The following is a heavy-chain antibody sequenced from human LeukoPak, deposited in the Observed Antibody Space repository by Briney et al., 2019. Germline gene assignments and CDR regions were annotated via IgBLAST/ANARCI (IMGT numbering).Heavy chain of an antibody. D-gene: IGHD5-12*01. CDR2: ISYDGSNK. Sequence: PGGSLRLSCAASGFTFSSYGMHWVRQAPGKGLEWVAVISYDGSNKYYADSVKGRFTISRDNSKNTLYLQMNSLRAEDTAVYYCAKEGLGYPSDYFDYWGQGTLVTVSS. J-gene: IGHJ4*02. CDR3: AKEGLGYPSDYFDY. V-gene: IGHV3-30*18. CDR1: GFTFSSYG.